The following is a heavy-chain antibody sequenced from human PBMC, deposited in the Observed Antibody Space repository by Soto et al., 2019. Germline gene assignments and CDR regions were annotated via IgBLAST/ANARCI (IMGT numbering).Heavy chain of an antibody. D-gene: IGHD2-15*01. CDR2: ISYDGSNK. CDR3: ARDPGGRWFDP. CDR1: GFTFSSYA. V-gene: IGHV3-30-3*01. J-gene: IGHJ5*02. Sequence: GGSLRLSCAASGFTFSSYAMHWVRQAPGKGLEWVAVISYDGSNKYYADSVKGRFTISRDNPKNTLYLQMNSLRAEDTAVYYCARDPGGRWFDPWGQGTLVTVSS.